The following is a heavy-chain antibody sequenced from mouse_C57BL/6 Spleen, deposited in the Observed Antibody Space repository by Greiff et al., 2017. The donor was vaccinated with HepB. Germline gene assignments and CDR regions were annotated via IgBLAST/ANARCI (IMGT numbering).Heavy chain of an antibody. V-gene: IGHV1-15*01. D-gene: IGHD2-3*01. CDR2: IDPETGGT. J-gene: IGHJ4*01. Sequence: VKLQESGAELVRPGASVTLSCKASGYTFTDYEMHWVKQTPVHGLEWIGAIDPETGGTAYNQKFKGKAILTADKSSSTAYMELRSLTSEDSAVYYCTRWRDGYLYAMDYWGQGTSVTVSS. CDR1: GYTFTDYE. CDR3: TRWRDGYLYAMDY.